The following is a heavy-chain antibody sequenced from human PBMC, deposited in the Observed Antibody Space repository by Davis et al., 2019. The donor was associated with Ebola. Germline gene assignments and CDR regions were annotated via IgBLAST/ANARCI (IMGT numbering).Heavy chain of an antibody. CDR3: AGANYYDSLSDY. Sequence: GESLKISCAASGFTFRSYAMHWVRQAPGKGLEWVAVISYDGSNAHYADSVKGRFTISRDMSKNILYLQMNSLRVEDTAVYYCAGANYYDSLSDYWGRGSLVTVSS. J-gene: IGHJ4*02. D-gene: IGHD3-22*01. CDR2: ISYDGSNA. V-gene: IGHV3-30*14. CDR1: GFTFRSYA.